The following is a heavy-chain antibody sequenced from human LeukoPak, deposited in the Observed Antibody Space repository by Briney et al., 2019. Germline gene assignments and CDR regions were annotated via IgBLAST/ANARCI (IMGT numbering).Heavy chain of an antibody. CDR3: ARPLGPTVTSPDPY. CDR2: ISSSGSTI. J-gene: IGHJ4*02. D-gene: IGHD4-17*01. V-gene: IGHV3-48*01. Sequence: GGSLRLSCAASGFTFSSYSMNWVRQAPGKGLEWVSYISSSGSTIYYADSVKGRFTISRDNAKNSLYLQMNSLRAEDTAVYYCARPLGPTVTSPDPYWGQGTLVTVSS. CDR1: GFTFSSYS.